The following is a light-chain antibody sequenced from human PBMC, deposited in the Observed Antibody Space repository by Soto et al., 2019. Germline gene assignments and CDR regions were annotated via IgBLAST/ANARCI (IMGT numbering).Light chain of an antibody. J-gene: IGKJ5*01. V-gene: IGKV3-15*01. CDR1: QSLNTD. CDR2: GAS. CDR3: QQYKSWPPFT. Sequence: EILMTQSPDSLSVSPGETATLSCRASQSLNTDLAWYQQKPGQAPRLLLYGASTRATGISTRFSGGGSGTEFTLTISGLQSEDSAVYDCQQYKSWPPFTFGQGTRLEI.